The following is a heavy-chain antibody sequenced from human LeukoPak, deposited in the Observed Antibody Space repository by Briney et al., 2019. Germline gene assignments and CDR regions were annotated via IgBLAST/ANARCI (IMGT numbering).Heavy chain of an antibody. V-gene: IGHV3-30*02. CDR3: TRDIPRYDFWSGYLYY. D-gene: IGHD3-3*01. J-gene: IGHJ4*02. CDR2: IRYDGIHE. Sequence: GGSLRLSCASSGFTFSSYGFHWVRQAPGKGLEWVAFIRYDGIHEFYADSVKGRFTISRDNSKNTLYLQMNSLRVEDTTVYYCTRDIPRYDFWSGYLYYWGQGTLVTVSS. CDR1: GFTFSSYG.